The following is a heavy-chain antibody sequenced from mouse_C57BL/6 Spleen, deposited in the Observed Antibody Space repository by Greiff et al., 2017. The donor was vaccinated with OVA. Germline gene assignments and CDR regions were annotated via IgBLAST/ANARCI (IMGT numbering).Heavy chain of an antibody. CDR2: INPNYGTT. D-gene: IGHD4-1*02. J-gene: IGHJ2*01. V-gene: IGHV1-39*01. CDR3: ASMASTGTEDYFDY. Sequence: EVQLQQSGPELVKPGASVKISCKASGYSFTDYNMNWVKQSNGKSLEWIGVINPNYGTTSYNQKFKGKATLTVDQSSSTAYMQLNSLTSEDSAVYYCASMASTGTEDYFDYWGQGTTLTVSS. CDR1: GYSFTDYN.